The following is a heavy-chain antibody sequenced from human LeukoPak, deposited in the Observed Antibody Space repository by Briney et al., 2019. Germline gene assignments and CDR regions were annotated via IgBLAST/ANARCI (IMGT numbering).Heavy chain of an antibody. D-gene: IGHD3-16*02. CDR1: GGSFSGYY. V-gene: IGHV4-34*01. CDR3: ARSASYYDYVWGSYRPNWFDP. J-gene: IGHJ5*02. Sequence: PSETLSLTCAVYGGSFSGYYWSWIRHPPAKGLGWIGEINHSGSTNYNPSLKSRVTISVYTSKNQFSLKLSSVTAADTAVYYCARSASYYDYVWGSYRPNWFDPWGQGTLVTVSS. CDR2: INHSGST.